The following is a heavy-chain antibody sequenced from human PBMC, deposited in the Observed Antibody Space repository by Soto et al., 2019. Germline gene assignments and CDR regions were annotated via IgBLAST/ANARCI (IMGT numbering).Heavy chain of an antibody. J-gene: IGHJ3*02. Sequence: QVQLVQSGAEVKKPGSSVKVSCKASGGTFSSYTISWVRQAPGQGLEWMGRIIPIPGIANYAQKFQGRVTVTADKSTSPASRALSSRRSGATAVYYCAREGDSGIAARQGFDIWGQGPMVTVPS. V-gene: IGHV1-69*08. D-gene: IGHD6-6*01. CDR1: GGTFSSYT. CDR3: AREGDSGIAARQGFDI. CDR2: IIPIPGIA.